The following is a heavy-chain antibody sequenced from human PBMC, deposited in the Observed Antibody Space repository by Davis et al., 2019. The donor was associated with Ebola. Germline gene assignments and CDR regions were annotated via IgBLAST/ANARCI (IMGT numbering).Heavy chain of an antibody. CDR1: GFTFSSYS. Sequence: GESLKISCAASGFTFSSYSMNWVRQAPGKGLEWVSAISGSGGSTYYADSVKGRFTISRDNSKNTLYLQMNSLRAEDTAVYYCAGDNIVVVPAASHYYYYMDVWGKGTTVTVSS. V-gene: IGHV3-23*01. CDR2: ISGSGGST. CDR3: AGDNIVVVPAASHYYYYMDV. J-gene: IGHJ6*03. D-gene: IGHD2-2*01.